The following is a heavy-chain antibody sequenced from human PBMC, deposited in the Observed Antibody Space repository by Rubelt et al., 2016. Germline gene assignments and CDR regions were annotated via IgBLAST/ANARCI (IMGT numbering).Heavy chain of an antibody. V-gene: IGHV1-18*01. CDR3: ARVISGVEYSSSWHFDY. D-gene: IGHD6-13*01. Sequence: QVQLVQSGAEVKKPGASVKVSCKASGYTFTSYGISWVRQAPGQGLEWMGWISAYNGNTNYAQKLQGRVTMTTDTSTRTAYMGLRGLRSDDTAVYYCARVISGVEYSSSWHFDYWGQGTLVTVSS. CDR2: ISAYNGNT. J-gene: IGHJ4*02. CDR1: GYTFTSYG.